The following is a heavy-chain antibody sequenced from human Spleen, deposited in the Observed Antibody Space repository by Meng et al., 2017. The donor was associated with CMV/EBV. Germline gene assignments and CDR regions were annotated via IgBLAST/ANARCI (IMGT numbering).Heavy chain of an antibody. Sequence: GESLKISCAASGFTFSSYSMNWVRQAPGKGLEWVSSITSNGLYIYDADSVKGRFTISRDNGKNTLYLHISSLRVEDTAVYYCAGFGVTITNGLDVWGQGTTVTVSS. CDR2: ITSNGLYI. CDR3: AGFGVTITNGLDV. CDR1: GFTFSSYS. V-gene: IGHV3-21*01. J-gene: IGHJ6*02. D-gene: IGHD3-3*01.